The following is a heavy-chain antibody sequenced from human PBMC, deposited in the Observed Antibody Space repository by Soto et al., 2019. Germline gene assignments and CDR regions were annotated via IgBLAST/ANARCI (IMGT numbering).Heavy chain of an antibody. J-gene: IGHJ4*02. CDR2: IIPIFGTA. D-gene: IGHD3-9*01. V-gene: IGHV1-69*13. Sequence: SVNVSCKASGYTFSTYALHWVLQAPGQGLEWMGGIIPIFGTANYAQKFQGRVTITADESTSTAYMELRSLRSEDTAVYYCARGLGDILTGYSYFHDWGQGTPVPVSS. CDR1: GYTFSTYA. CDR3: ARGLGDILTGYSYFHD.